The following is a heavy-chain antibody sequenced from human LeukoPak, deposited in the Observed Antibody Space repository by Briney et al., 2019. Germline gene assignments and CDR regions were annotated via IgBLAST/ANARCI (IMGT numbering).Heavy chain of an antibody. CDR2: IYYSGSA. Sequence: SETLSLTCTVSGGPISSHQWSWIRQPPGKGLEWIGNIYYSGSANYNPSLKSRVIISVDTSKNQFSLKLSPVTAADTAVYYCARAVAGNTFDYWGQGTLVTVSS. CDR1: GGPISSHQ. D-gene: IGHD5-12*01. V-gene: IGHV4-59*11. CDR3: ARAVAGNTFDY. J-gene: IGHJ4*02.